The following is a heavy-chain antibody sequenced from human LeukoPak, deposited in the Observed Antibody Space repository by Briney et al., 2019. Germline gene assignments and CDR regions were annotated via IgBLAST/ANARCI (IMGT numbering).Heavy chain of an antibody. V-gene: IGHV4-31*03. Sequence: AQALSFSCTPSGGTNNSGGYYWNWIRQHPGKGLEWIGYIYYTGRTFYNPSLKSRVAMSVDTSKNQFSLRLSSVTAADTAVYYCARGYCTATSCYFPLKGFDPWGQGTLVTVSS. CDR3: ARGYCTATSCYFPLKGFDP. CDR1: GGTNNSGGYY. J-gene: IGHJ5*02. D-gene: IGHD2-2*01. CDR2: IYYTGRT.